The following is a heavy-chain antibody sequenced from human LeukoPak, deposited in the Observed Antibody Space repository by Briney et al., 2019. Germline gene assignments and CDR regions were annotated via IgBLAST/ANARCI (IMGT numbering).Heavy chain of an antibody. CDR3: ASQGGIQQFDY. V-gene: IGHV3-23*01. J-gene: IGHJ4*02. D-gene: IGHD5-18*01. Sequence: PGGSLRLSCAASGFTFSSYAMSWVRQAPGKGLEWVSAISGSCGSRYYADSVKGRLTISRDNSKNTVYPKMHSLRAEDTAVYYCASQGGIQQFDYLGQATLVTVSS. CDR1: GFTFSSYA. CDR2: ISGSCGSR.